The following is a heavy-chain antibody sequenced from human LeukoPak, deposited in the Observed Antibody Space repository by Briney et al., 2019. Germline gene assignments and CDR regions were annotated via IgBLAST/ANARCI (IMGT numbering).Heavy chain of an antibody. J-gene: IGHJ3*02. D-gene: IGHD6-6*01. CDR3: ARPYSSSSAFDI. CDR2: INQDGSEK. Sequence: GGSLRLSCVDSGVTFSNYWMNWVRQAPGKGLEWVANINQDGSEKYYVDSVKGRFTISRDNAKKSLYLQMDSLRAQDTAVYYCARPYSSSSAFDIWGQGTMVTVSS. V-gene: IGHV3-7*01. CDR1: GVTFSNYW.